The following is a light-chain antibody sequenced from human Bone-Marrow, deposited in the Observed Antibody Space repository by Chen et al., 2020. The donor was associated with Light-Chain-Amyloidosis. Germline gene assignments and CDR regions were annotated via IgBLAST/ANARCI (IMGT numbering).Light chain of an antibody. V-gene: IGKV3-20*01. J-gene: IGKJ4*01. CDR2: GSS. Sequence: EIVLTQPPGTLSLSPGEGANLSCRASQTISSNYLTWYQQKFGQAPRLLIYGSSSRATGIPDRFTGSGSWTDFTLTINRLEPEDFAMYYCQQYGTSPLTFGGGTKVEIK. CDR3: QQYGTSPLT. CDR1: QTISSNY.